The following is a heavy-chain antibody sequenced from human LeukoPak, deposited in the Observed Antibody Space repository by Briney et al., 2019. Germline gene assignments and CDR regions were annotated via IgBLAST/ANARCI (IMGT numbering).Heavy chain of an antibody. J-gene: IGHJ4*02. V-gene: IGHV3-23*01. Sequence: GGSLRLSCAASGFTFSSYAMSWVRQAPGKGLEWVSAISGSGGSTYYADSVKGRFTISRDNSKNTLYLQMNGLRAEDTAIYYCARDLGSYSSGWYMGFDYWGQGTLVTVSS. CDR3: ARDLGSYSSGWYMGFDY. CDR1: GFTFSSYA. CDR2: ISGSGGST. D-gene: IGHD6-19*01.